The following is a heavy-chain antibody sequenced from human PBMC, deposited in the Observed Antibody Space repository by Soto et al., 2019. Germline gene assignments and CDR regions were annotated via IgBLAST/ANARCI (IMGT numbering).Heavy chain of an antibody. D-gene: IGHD3-10*01. CDR1: GGSISSGGYY. J-gene: IGHJ4*02. CDR2: IYYSGST. Sequence: SETLSLTCTVSGGSISSGGYYWSWIRQHPGKGLEWIGYIYYSGSTYYNPSLKSRVTISVDTSKNQFSLKLSSVTAADTAVYYCAREFCYGSGSCYFDYWGQGTLVTVSS. V-gene: IGHV4-31*03. CDR3: AREFCYGSGSCYFDY.